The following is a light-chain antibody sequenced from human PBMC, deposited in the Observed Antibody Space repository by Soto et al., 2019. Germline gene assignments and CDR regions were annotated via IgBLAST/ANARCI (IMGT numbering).Light chain of an antibody. CDR3: GTWDSRLRANV. CDR2: DSD. Sequence: QSVLTQPPSVSAAPGQKVTISCSGSRSNIGDHFVSWYQQLPGTAPRLLVYDSDKRPSGIPDRFSGSKSDTSATLAITGLQXGDEADYYCGTWDSRLRANVFGGGTK. CDR1: RSNIGDHF. J-gene: IGLJ3*02. V-gene: IGLV1-51*01.